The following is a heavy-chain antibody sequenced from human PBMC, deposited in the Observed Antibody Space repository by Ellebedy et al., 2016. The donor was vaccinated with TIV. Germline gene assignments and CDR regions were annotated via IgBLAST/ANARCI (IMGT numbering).Heavy chain of an antibody. V-gene: IGHV3-30*04. CDR1: RFTFSTYA. J-gene: IGHJ4*02. CDR2: ISHDGTYA. D-gene: IGHD6-19*01. Sequence: PGGSLRLSCAASRFTFSTYAMHWVRRAPGKGLEWVAVISHDGTYAYYADSVKGRFTISRDNSKNTNTLYLQMNSLTHEDTVVYYCARDRVWRNSGGWYYFDFWGQGTLVTVSS. CDR3: ARDRVWRNSGGWYYFDF.